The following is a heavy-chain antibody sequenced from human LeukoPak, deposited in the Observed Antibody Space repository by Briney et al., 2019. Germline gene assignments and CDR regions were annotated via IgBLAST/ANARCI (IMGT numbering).Heavy chain of an antibody. CDR2: ISGSDGST. J-gene: IGHJ4*02. D-gene: IGHD3-22*01. CDR1: GFPLRSYG. V-gene: IGHV3-23*01. Sequence: GGSLRLSCAASGFPLRSYGMSWVRQAPGKGLEWVSAISGSDGSTYYTDSVKGRFTISRDNSRNTLYLQLNSLRAEDTAVYYCARVVNSGYYYYFDYWGQGTLVTVSS. CDR3: ARVVNSGYYYYFDY.